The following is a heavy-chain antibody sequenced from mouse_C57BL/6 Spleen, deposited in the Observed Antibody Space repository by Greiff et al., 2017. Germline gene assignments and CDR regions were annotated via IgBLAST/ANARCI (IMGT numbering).Heavy chain of an antibody. CDR3: TCYYSNYDWFAY. Sequence: EVKLQESGAELVRPGASVKLSCTASGFNIKDDYMPWVKQRPEQGLEWIGWIDPENGDTEYASKFQGKATITADTSSNTAYLQLSSLTSEDTAVYYCTCYYSNYDWFAYWGQGTLVTVSA. V-gene: IGHV14-4*01. D-gene: IGHD2-5*01. CDR1: GFNIKDDY. CDR2: IDPENGDT. J-gene: IGHJ3*01.